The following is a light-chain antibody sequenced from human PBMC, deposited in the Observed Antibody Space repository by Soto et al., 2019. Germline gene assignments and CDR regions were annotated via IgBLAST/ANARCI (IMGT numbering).Light chain of an antibody. V-gene: IGLV1-44*01. J-gene: IGLJ2*01. CDR1: SSNIGSNA. Sequence: QSVLTQPPSASGTPGRRVTISCSGSSSNIGSNAVNWYQQLPGTAPKLLIYNTNQRPSGAPDRFSGSKSGTSASLAISGLQSEDEADYYCATWDDSPRDVVFGGGTQLTVL. CDR2: NTN. CDR3: ATWDDSPRDVV.